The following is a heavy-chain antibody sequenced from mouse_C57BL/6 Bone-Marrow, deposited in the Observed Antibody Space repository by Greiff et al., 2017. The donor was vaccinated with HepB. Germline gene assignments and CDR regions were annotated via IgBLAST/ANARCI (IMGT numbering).Heavy chain of an antibody. D-gene: IGHD4-1*01. J-gene: IGHJ2*01. CDR1: GFTFSSYA. Sequence: EVQLVESGGGLVKPGGSLKLSCAASGFTFSSYAMSWVRQTPEKRLEWVATISDGGSYTYYPDNVKGRFTISRDNAKNNLYLQMSHLQSEDTAMYYCARVTGTDYFDYWGQGTTLTVSS. CDR2: ISDGGSYT. V-gene: IGHV5-4*01. CDR3: ARVTGTDYFDY.